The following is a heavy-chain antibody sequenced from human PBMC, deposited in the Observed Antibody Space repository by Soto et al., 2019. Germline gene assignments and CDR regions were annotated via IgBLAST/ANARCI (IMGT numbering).Heavy chain of an antibody. CDR2: IYYSGST. V-gene: IGHV4-39*01. CDR1: GGSISSSSYY. J-gene: IGHJ5*02. D-gene: IGHD3-3*01. Sequence: SETLSLTCTVSGGSISSSSYYWCWIRQPPGKGLEWIGSIYYSGSTYYNPSLKSRVTISVDTSKNQFSLKLSSVTAADTAVYYCATVRFLEWLLFDPWGQGXLVTVYS. CDR3: ATVRFLEWLLFDP.